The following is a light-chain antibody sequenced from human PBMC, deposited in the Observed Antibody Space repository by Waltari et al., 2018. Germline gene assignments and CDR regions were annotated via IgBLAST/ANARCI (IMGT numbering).Light chain of an antibody. CDR3: QHYGSSPPLA. CDR2: GAS. CDR1: KSVDSTF. Sequence: EIVLTPSPCTLSLSPGERATISCRANKSVDSTFLDWYQQKPGQAPRILSYGASSRATGIPHRFCGSGSNTDFTLTISRLEPEDYSVYYCQHYGSSPPLAFGEGTKVEIK. V-gene: IGKV3-20*01. J-gene: IGKJ4*01.